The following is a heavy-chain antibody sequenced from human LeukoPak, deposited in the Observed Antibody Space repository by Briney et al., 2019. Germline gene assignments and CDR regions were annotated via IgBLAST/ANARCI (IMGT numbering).Heavy chain of an antibody. D-gene: IGHD1-26*01. CDR1: GYTFTSYG. CDR2: ISAYNGNT. J-gene: IGHJ6*03. V-gene: IGHV1-18*01. CDR3: ARQGLLLYVLLVGYMDV. Sequence: ASVKVSCKASGYTFTSYGISWVRQAPGQGLEWMGWISAYNGNTNYAQKLQGRVTMTTDTSTSTAYMELRSLRSDDTAVYYCARQGLLLYVLLVGYMDVWGKGTTVTVSS.